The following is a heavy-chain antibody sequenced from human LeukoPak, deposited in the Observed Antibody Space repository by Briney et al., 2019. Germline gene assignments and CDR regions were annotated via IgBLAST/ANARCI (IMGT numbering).Heavy chain of an antibody. Sequence: GGSLRLSCAASGFTVSSNYMSWVRQAPGKGLEWVSAISGSGGSTYYADSVKGRFTISRDNSKNTLYLQMNSLRAEDTAVYYCAKAFWRGNPFDYWGQGTLVTVSS. J-gene: IGHJ4*02. CDR1: GFTVSSNY. V-gene: IGHV3-23*01. D-gene: IGHD3-3*01. CDR2: ISGSGGST. CDR3: AKAFWRGNPFDY.